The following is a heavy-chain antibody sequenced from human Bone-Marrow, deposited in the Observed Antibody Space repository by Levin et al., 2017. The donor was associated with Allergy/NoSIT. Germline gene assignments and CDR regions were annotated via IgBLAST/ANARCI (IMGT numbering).Heavy chain of an antibody. V-gene: IGHV3-21*06. CDR1: GFSLSDYT. J-gene: IGHJ5*02. CDR3: ARDQDYGFLTGLGWFDP. Sequence: GGSLRLSCLGSGFSLSDYTMNWVRQAPGKGLEWVASISGSSSYIFYADSIKGRFTVSRDNSKNSVYLQMSSLSADDTAVYFCARDQDYGFLTGLGWFDPWGQGTQVTVSS. D-gene: IGHD3-9*01. CDR2: ISGSSSYI.